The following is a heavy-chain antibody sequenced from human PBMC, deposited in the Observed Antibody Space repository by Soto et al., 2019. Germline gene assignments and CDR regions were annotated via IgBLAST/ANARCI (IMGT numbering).Heavy chain of an antibody. Sequence: PGGSLRLSCAASGFTFRDYYMTWIRQAPGKGPEWISYISGSSSYTDYADSVKGRFSVSRDNAKNSVYLQMNSLRVEDTGLYYCAIDGIYLRGGSPSGLDVWGQGTTVTVSS. J-gene: IGHJ6*02. CDR1: GFTFRDYY. CDR3: AIDGIYLRGGSPSGLDV. CDR2: ISGSSSYT. D-gene: IGHD2-15*01. V-gene: IGHV3-11*06.